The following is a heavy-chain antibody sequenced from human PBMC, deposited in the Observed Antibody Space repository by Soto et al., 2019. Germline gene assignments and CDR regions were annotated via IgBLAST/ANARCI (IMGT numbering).Heavy chain of an antibody. CDR3: ARYSLSRYYFDY. CDR2: INHSGST. CDR1: GGSFSGYY. D-gene: IGHD2-15*01. V-gene: IGHV4-34*01. Sequence: SETLSLTCAVYGGSFSGYYWSWIRQPPGKGLEWIGEINHSGSTNYNPSLKSRVTISVDTSKNQFSLKVSSVTAADTAVYYCARYSLSRYYFDYWGQGTLVTVSS. J-gene: IGHJ4*02.